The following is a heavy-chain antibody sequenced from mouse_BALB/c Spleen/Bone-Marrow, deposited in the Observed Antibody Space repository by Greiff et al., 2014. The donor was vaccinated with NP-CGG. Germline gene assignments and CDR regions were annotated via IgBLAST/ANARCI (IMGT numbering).Heavy chain of an antibody. CDR2: INPSSGYT. CDR3: ARFFYDYDGPWFAY. D-gene: IGHD2-4*01. Sequence: QVQLQQSGAELARPGASVKMSCKASGYTFTSYTMHWVKQRPGQGLEWIGYINPSSGYTNYNQKFKDKATLTADKSSSTAYMQLSSLTSEDSAVYYCARFFYDYDGPWFAYWGQGDSGHCLC. J-gene: IGHJ3*01. CDR1: GYTFTSYT. V-gene: IGHV1-4*01.